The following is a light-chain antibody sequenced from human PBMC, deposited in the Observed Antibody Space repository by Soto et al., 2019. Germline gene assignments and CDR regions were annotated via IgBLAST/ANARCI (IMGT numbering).Light chain of an antibody. J-gene: IGLJ1*01. CDR3: QSYDSSLTGSV. Sequence: QSALTQPRSVSGSPGQSVAISCTGTSSNIGPGFDVHWYQQVPGTAPKLVLYGNTIRPSGVPDRFSGSRSGSSASPVITGLRADDEADYYCQSYDSSLTGSVFGTGTKVTVL. CDR2: GNT. V-gene: IGLV1-40*01. CDR1: SSNIGPGFD.